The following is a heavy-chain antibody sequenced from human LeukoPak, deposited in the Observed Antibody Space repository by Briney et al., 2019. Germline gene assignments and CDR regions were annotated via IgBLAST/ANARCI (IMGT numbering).Heavy chain of an antibody. D-gene: IGHD3-22*01. V-gene: IGHV3-30*03. Sequence: GRSLRLSCAASGFTFSSYGMHWVRQAPGKGLEWVAVISYDGSNKYYADSVKGRFTISRDNSKNTLYLQMNSLRAEDTAVYYCVGSGYYYWGQGTLVTVSS. CDR2: ISYDGSNK. CDR1: GFTFSSYG. CDR3: VGSGYYY. J-gene: IGHJ4*02.